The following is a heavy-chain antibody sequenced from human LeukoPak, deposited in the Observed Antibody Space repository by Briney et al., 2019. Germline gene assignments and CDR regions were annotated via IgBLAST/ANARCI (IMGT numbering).Heavy chain of an antibody. J-gene: IGHJ4*02. Sequence: ASVKVSCKASGYTFTGYYMHWMRQAPGQGLEWMGWINPNSGGTNYAQKFQGRVTVTRDTSISTAYMELSRLRSDDTAVYYCARVFNSGNYVDYWGQGTLVTVSS. D-gene: IGHD3-10*02. CDR1: GYTFTGYY. V-gene: IGHV1-2*02. CDR2: INPNSGGT. CDR3: ARVFNSGNYVDY.